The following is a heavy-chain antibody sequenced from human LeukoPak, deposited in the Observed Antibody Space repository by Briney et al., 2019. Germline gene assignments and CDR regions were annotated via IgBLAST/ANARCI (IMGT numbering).Heavy chain of an antibody. J-gene: IGHJ5*02. CDR1: GYSISSGYY. Sequence: SETLSLTCTVSGYSISSGYYWGWIRQPPGKGLEWIAEIYHTGSTNYNPSLKSRVTISLDKSKNQFSLKLSSVTAADTAVYYCARGPYDSSGYYLSWFDPWGQGTLVTVSS. V-gene: IGHV4-38-2*02. CDR3: ARGPYDSSGYYLSWFDP. D-gene: IGHD3-22*01. CDR2: IYHTGST.